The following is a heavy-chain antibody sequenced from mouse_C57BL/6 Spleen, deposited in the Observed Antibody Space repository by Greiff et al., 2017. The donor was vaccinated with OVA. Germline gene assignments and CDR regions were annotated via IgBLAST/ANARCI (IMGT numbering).Heavy chain of an antibody. D-gene: IGHD2-5*01. V-gene: IGHV6-6*01. J-gene: IGHJ1*03. CDR3: TRGYSNYWYFDV. CDR1: GFTFSDAW. CDR2: IRNKANNHAT. Sequence: EVQGVESGGGLVQPGGSMKLSCAASGFTFSDAWMDWVRQSPEKGLEWVAEIRNKANNHATYYAESVKGRFTISRDDSKSSVYLQMNSLRAEDTGIYYCTRGYSNYWYFDVWGTGTTVTVSS.